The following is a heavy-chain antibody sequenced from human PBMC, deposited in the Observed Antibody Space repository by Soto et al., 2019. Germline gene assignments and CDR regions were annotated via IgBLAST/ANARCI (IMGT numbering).Heavy chain of an antibody. Sequence: EVQLLESGGGLVQPGGSLRLSCAVSGFTFRNYAMSWVRQAPGKGLEWVSGIGGLGGNAYTADSVKGRFTISRDNSKSTLYLQMTSLRAEDTAIYYCARNFYDSSGPYYFEYWGQGSLVNVSS. D-gene: IGHD3-22*01. V-gene: IGHV3-23*01. CDR2: IGGLGGNA. CDR3: ARNFYDSSGPYYFEY. J-gene: IGHJ4*02. CDR1: GFTFRNYA.